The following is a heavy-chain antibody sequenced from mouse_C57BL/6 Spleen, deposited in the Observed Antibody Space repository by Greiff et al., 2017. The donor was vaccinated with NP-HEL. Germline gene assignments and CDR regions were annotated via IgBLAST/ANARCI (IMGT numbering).Heavy chain of an antibody. V-gene: IGHV5-16*01. CDR1: GFTFSDYY. D-gene: IGHD4-1*01. CDR3: ARLTGKAWFAY. J-gene: IGHJ3*01. Sequence: DVQLVESEGGLVQPGSSMKLSCTASGFTFSDYYMAWVRQVPEKGLEWVANINYDGSSTYYLDSLKSRFIISRDNAKNILYLQMSSLKSEDTATYYCARLTGKAWFAYWGQGTLVTVSA. CDR2: INYDGSST.